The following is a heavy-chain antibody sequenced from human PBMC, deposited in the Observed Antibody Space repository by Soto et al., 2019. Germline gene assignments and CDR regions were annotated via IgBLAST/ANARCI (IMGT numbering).Heavy chain of an antibody. J-gene: IGHJ4*02. D-gene: IGHD4-17*01. CDR3: AGESYGDNLEHFDY. CDR1: GGSISSYY. V-gene: IGHV4-59*01. Sequence: SETLSLTCTVSGGSISSYYWSWIRQPPGKGLEWIGYIYYSGSTNYNPSLKSRVTISVDTSKNQFSLKLSSVTAADTAVYYCAGESYGDNLEHFDYWGQGTLVTVSS. CDR2: IYYSGST.